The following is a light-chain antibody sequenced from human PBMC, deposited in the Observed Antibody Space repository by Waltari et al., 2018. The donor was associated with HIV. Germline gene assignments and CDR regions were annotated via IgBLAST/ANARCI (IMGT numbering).Light chain of an antibody. J-gene: IGKJ2*03. V-gene: IGKV3-11*01. Sequence: ENVLTQSPATLSLSPGERATLSCRASQNVSSYLAWYQQKPGQAPRLLIYGASNRATGIPARFSGSGSGTDFTLTINRLEPDDFAVYYCQQRSNWPPRYSFGQGTKLEIK. CDR3: QQRSNWPPRYS. CDR2: GAS. CDR1: QNVSSY.